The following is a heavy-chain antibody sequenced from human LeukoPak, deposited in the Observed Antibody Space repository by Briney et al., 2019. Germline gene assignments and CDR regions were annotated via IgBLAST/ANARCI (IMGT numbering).Heavy chain of an antibody. J-gene: IGHJ4*02. CDR2: IDWDDDK. V-gene: IGHV2-70*04. CDR1: GFSLSTRGMR. CDR3: ARMWRYVDY. Sequence: SGPALVKPPQTLTLTCTFSGFSLSTRGMRVSWIRQPPGKALEWLARIDWDDDKFYSTSLKTRLTISKDTSKNQVVLTMTNMDPVDTATYYCARMWRYVDYWGQGTLVTVSS. D-gene: IGHD5-12*01.